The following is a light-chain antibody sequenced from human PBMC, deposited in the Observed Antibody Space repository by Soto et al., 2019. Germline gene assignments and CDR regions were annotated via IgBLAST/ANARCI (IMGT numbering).Light chain of an antibody. V-gene: IGKV3-15*01. J-gene: IGKJ1*01. CDR2: VAS. CDR1: QGVNSN. Sequence: EIVMTQSPATLSVSPGERATLSCRASQGVNSNLAWYQQKPGQAPRLLFYVASTRATGIPGRFSGSGSGTEFTLTICSLQSEDFAVYYCQQYNNRPRTFGQGTKV. CDR3: QQYNNRPRT.